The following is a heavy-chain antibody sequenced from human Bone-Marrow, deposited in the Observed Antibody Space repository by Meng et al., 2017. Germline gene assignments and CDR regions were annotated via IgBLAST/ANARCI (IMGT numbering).Heavy chain of an antibody. CDR1: GGSFSGYY. Sequence: SETLSLTCAVYGGSFSGYYWSWIRQPPGKGLEWIGEINHSGSTNYNPSLKSRVTISVDTSKNQFSLKLSSVTAADTAVYYCARDRRWIQLWFAHGWFDPWGQGTRVTVSS. V-gene: IGHV4-34*01. J-gene: IGHJ5*01. CDR3: ARDRRWIQLWFAHGWFDP. CDR2: INHSGST. D-gene: IGHD5-18*01.